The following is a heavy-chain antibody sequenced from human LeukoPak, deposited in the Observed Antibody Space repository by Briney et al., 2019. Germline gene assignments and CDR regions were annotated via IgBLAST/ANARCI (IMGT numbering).Heavy chain of an antibody. J-gene: IGHJ4*02. CDR3: ARGGYSFDY. D-gene: IGHD5-12*01. V-gene: IGHV3-7*01. CDR2: LHADGNEK. CDR1: GFSLSGYW. Sequence: GGSLRLSCAAYGFSLSGYWMSWVRQAPGKGLEWVARLHADGNEKYFVHSFKGRFTVSRNNAKNSLYLQMNSLRVEDTAVYYCARGGYSFDYLGQGTLVTVSS.